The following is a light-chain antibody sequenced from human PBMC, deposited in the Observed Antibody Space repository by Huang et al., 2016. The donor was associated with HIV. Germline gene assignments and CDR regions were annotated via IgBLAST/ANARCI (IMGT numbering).Light chain of an antibody. CDR1: QSISNY. V-gene: IGKV1-5*03. Sequence: DIQMTQSPSTLSASVGDRVTITCRARQSISNYLAWYQQKPGKAPKLLIYKASTLESVVPSRFSGSGSGTEFTLTISSLQPDDFATYYCQQYNSYRTFGQGTKVEIK. CDR2: KAS. CDR3: QQYNSYRT. J-gene: IGKJ1*01.